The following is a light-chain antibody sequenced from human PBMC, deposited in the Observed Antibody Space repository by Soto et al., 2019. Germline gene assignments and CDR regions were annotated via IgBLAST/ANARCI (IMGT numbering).Light chain of an antibody. V-gene: IGKV3-20*01. Sequence: EIVLMQSPGTLSLSPGERATLSCRASQSVSSSYLAWYQQKPGQAPRLLIYGASSMATGIPDRFSGSGSGTDFTLTISRLEPEDFAVYYCQQYGSSPPYTFGQGTKLEIK. J-gene: IGKJ2*01. CDR3: QQYGSSPPYT. CDR2: GAS. CDR1: QSVSSSY.